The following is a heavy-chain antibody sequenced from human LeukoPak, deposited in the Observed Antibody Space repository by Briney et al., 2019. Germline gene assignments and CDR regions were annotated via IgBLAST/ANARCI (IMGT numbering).Heavy chain of an antibody. CDR1: GFTFSHYG. CDR3: ARGSIVGARGLGDY. J-gene: IGHJ4*02. V-gene: IGHV3-30*03. Sequence: GGSLRLSCAASGFTFSHYGVHWVRQAPGKGLEWVAVISYDGSNKYYADSVKGRFTISRDNSKNTVFLQMNSLRAEDTAVYYCARGSIVGARGLGDYWGQGTLVTVSS. D-gene: IGHD1-26*01. CDR2: ISYDGSNK.